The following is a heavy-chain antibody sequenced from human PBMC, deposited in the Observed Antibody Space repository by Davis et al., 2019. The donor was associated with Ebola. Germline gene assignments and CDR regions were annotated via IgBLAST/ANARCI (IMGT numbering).Heavy chain of an antibody. J-gene: IGHJ4*02. Sequence: GESLKISCAASGFPVGGNYMNWVRQAPGKGLEWVATIKEDGSEKYYVDSVKGRFTISRDNAKNTVYLQMNSLKAEDTAVYYCTRDFDRVREWGQGTLVTVSS. CDR3: TRDFDRVRE. CDR2: IKEDGSEK. CDR1: GFPVGGNY. D-gene: IGHD3-22*01. V-gene: IGHV3-7*01.